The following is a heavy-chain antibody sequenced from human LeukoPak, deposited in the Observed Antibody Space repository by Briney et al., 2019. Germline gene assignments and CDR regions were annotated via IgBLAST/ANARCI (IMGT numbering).Heavy chain of an antibody. CDR3: AREGPENYDILTGYYDY. CDR2: FDPEDGET. J-gene: IGHJ4*02. D-gene: IGHD3-9*01. V-gene: IGHV1-24*01. CDR1: GYTLTELS. Sequence: ASVKVSCKVSGYTLTELSMHWVRQAPGKGLEWMGGFDPEDGETIYAQKFQGRVTMTEDTSTDTAYMELSSLRAEDTAVYYCAREGPENYDILTGYYDYWGQGTLVTVSS.